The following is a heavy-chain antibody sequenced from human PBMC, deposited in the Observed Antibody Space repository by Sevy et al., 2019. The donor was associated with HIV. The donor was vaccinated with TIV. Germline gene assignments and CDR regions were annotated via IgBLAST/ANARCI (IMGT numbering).Heavy chain of an antibody. J-gene: IGHJ4*02. CDR3: ARTMVATYLFDY. V-gene: IGHV1-18*01. Sequence: ASVKVSCKASGYTFTSYGISWVRQAPGQGLERMGWISAYNGNTNYAQKLQGRVTMTTDTSTSTAYMELRSLRSDDTAVYYCARTMVATYLFDYWGQGTLVTVSS. CDR1: GYTFTSYG. D-gene: IGHD5-12*01. CDR2: ISAYNGNT.